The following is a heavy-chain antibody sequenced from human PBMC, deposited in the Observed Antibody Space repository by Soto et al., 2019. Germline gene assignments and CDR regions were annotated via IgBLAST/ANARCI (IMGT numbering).Heavy chain of an antibody. V-gene: IGHV3-23*01. CDR2: ISGSGGST. CDR3: AKEWRAAAGIFYYGMDV. CDR1: GFTFSSYA. D-gene: IGHD6-13*01. Sequence: GGSLRLSCAASGFTFSSYAMSWVRQAPGKGLEWVSAISGSGGSTYYADSVKGRFTISRDNSKNTLYLQMNSLRAEDTAVYYCAKEWRAAAGIFYYGMDVWGQGTTVPSP. J-gene: IGHJ6*02.